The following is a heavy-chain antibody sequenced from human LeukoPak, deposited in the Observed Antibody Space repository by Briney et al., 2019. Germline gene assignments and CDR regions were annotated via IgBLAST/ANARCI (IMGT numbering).Heavy chain of an antibody. V-gene: IGHV4-59*01. CDR3: ARVSGATITTYYGMDV. CDR2: IHYSGST. CDR1: GGSLSRYY. D-gene: IGHD5-12*01. J-gene: IGHJ6*02. Sequence: PSETLSLTCTVSGGSLSRYYWSWIRQPPGKGLEWIGHIHYSGSTNYNPSLKSRVAISIDTSKNQFSLRLSSVTAVDTAVYYCARVSGATITTYYGMDVWGQGTTVTVS.